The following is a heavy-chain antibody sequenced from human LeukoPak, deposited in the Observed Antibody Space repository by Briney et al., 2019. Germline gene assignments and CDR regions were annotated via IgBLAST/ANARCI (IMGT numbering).Heavy chain of an antibody. J-gene: IGHJ4*02. CDR2: INHSGST. CDR1: GGSFSGYY. D-gene: IGHD3-9*01. Sequence: SETLSLTCAVYGGSFSGYYWSWIRQPPGKGLEWIREINHSGSTNYNPSLKSRVTISVDTSKNQFSLKLSSVTAADTAAYYCARGVWLNYFDYWGQGTLVTVSS. CDR3: ARGVWLNYFDY. V-gene: IGHV4-34*01.